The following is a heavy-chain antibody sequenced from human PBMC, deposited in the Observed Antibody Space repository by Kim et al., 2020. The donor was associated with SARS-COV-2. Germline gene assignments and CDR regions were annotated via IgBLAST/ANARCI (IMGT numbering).Heavy chain of an antibody. J-gene: IGHJ4*02. V-gene: IGHV3-53*01. Sequence: SVKGRFTISRDNSKNTLYLQMNSLRAEDTAVYYCARARGGYSSSWYYFDYWGQGTLVTVSS. D-gene: IGHD6-13*01. CDR3: ARARGGYSSSWYYFDY.